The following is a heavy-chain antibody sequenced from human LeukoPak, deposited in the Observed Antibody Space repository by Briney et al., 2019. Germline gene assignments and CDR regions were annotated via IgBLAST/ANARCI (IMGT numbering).Heavy chain of an antibody. CDR2: IHPSAGST. CDR3: AGGLSDGILTGYPRPFDY. D-gene: IGHD3-9*01. Sequence: GASVKVSCKTSGYIFIDYYIYWLRQAPGQGLEWVGIIHPSAGSTSYAQNFQGRVTLTRDTSTSTVYLELSSLKSEDTAIYYCAGGLSDGILTGYPRPFDYWGQGTLVAVSS. V-gene: IGHV1-46*01. CDR1: GYIFIDYY. J-gene: IGHJ4*02.